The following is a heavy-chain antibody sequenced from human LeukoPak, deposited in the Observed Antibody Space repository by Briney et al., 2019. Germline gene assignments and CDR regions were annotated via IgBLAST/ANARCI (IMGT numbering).Heavy chain of an antibody. D-gene: IGHD3-22*01. CDR1: GGSISSSSYY. V-gene: IGHV4-39*07. CDR3: ARGVQDYYDSSGYPNWFDP. J-gene: IGHJ5*02. Sequence: SETLSLTCTVSGGSISSSSYYWGWIRQPPGKGLEWIGSIYYSGSTYYNPSLKSRVTISVDTSKNQFSLKLSSVTAADTAVYYRARGVQDYYDSSGYPNWFDPWGQGTLVTVSS. CDR2: IYYSGST.